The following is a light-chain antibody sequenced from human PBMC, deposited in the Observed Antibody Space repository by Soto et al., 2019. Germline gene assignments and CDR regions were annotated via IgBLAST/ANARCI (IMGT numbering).Light chain of an antibody. Sequence: DIQMTQSPSSLSASVGDRVTITCRASQTISNYLNWYQQKPGKAHKLLIYAASSLQSGVPSRFSGSGSGTDFTLTISSLQPEDFATYYCQQSYSTPLTFGGGTKVDIK. V-gene: IGKV1-39*01. J-gene: IGKJ4*01. CDR2: AAS. CDR3: QQSYSTPLT. CDR1: QTISNY.